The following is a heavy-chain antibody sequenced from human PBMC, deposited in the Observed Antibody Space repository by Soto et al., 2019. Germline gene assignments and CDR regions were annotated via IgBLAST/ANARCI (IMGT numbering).Heavy chain of an antibody. Sequence: QLQLQESGSGLVKHSQTLSLACAVSGGAISSGGYYWRCIRQAPGKGLEWIGDISHSGSTYYNLSLKSRVTISVDRSKNQFSLKLSSVTAADTAVYYCARGGLLPDYWGQGTLVTVSS. J-gene: IGHJ4*02. CDR3: ARGGLLPDY. CDR1: GGAISSGGYY. V-gene: IGHV4-30-2*01. D-gene: IGHD6-19*01. CDR2: ISHSGST.